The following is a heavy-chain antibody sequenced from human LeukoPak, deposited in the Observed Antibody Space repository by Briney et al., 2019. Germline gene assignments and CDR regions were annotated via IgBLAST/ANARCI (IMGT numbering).Heavy chain of an antibody. CDR3: ARVRPSDYGDPDAFDI. J-gene: IGHJ3*02. CDR2: IYYSGST. V-gene: IGHV4-30-4*01. CDR1: GGSISSGDYY. Sequence: PSQTLSLTCTVSGGSISSGDYYWSWIRQPPGKGLEWIGYIYYSGSTYYNPSLKSRVTISVDTSKNQFSLKLSSVTAADTAVYYCARVRPSDYGDPDAFDIWGQGTMVTVSS. D-gene: IGHD4-17*01.